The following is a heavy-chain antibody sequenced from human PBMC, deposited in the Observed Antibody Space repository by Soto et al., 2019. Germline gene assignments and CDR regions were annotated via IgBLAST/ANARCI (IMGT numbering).Heavy chain of an antibody. D-gene: IGHD6-6*01. CDR3: ARDLWQLDPFDY. V-gene: IGHV3-21*01. CDR2: ISSSSSYI. Sequence: GGSLRLCCADSGVTVSSYSMNLVRQAPGKGLEWVSSISSSSSYIYYADSVKGRFTISRDNAKTSLYLQMNSLRAEDTAVYYCARDLWQLDPFDYWGQGTLVTVSS. J-gene: IGHJ4*02. CDR1: GVTVSSYS.